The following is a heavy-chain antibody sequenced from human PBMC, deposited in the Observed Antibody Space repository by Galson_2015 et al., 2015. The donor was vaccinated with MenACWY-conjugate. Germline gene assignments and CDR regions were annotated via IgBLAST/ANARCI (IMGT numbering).Heavy chain of an antibody. CDR3: ARTSPGGKFFYHGMEV. CDR2: VFYNGTT. V-gene: IGHV4-39*01. D-gene: IGHD1-14*01. J-gene: IGHJ6*02. Sequence: SETLSLTCTASGAPITSSDYFGSWIRQSPGKGLEWIGTVFYNGTTYYNPSLKSRVTISVDTSKSLFSLNLYSVTPADTGVYYCARTSPGGKFFYHGMEVWGQGTTVTVSS. CDR1: GAPITSSDYF.